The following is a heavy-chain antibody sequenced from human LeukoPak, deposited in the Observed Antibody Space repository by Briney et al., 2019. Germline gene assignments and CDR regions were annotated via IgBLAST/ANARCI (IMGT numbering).Heavy chain of an antibody. CDR2: IYYSGST. J-gene: IGHJ4*02. CDR3: ARAAGFDSISD. V-gene: IGHV4-61*01. Sequence: SETLSLTCAVSGGSVSSGSYYWSWIRQPPGKGLEWIGYIYYSGSTNYNPSLKSRVTISVDTSKNQFSLKLSSATAADTAVYYCARAAGFDSISDWGQGTLVTVSS. D-gene: IGHD3-22*01. CDR1: GGSVSSGSYY.